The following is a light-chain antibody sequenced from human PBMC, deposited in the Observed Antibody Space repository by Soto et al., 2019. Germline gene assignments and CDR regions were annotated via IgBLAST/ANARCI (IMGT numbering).Light chain of an antibody. Sequence: PSTLSASVGDRVTITCSGTSSDIGSYNHVAWYQQFPGKSPKLMIYAVSDRPPGVSDRFSGSKSGITASLTISGLQTEDEADYYCISYTDRQSYLFGTGTKVTVL. CDR1: SSDIGSYNH. CDR3: ISYTDRQSYL. CDR2: AVS. V-gene: IGLV2-14*03. J-gene: IGLJ1*01.